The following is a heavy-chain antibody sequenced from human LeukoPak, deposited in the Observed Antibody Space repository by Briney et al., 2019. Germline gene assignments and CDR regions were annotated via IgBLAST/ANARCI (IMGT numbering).Heavy chain of an antibody. V-gene: IGHV4-38-2*02. Sequence: SETLSLTCTVSGDSISRGYYWGWIRQPPGKGLEWIGSFYHRGTTYYNPSLKSRVTLSVDTSKNQFSLKLNSVTAADTAVYYCARSLYYYDSSGSPGYWGQGTLVTVSS. CDR3: ARSLYYYDSSGSPGY. J-gene: IGHJ4*02. CDR2: FYHRGTT. D-gene: IGHD3-22*01. CDR1: GDSISRGYY.